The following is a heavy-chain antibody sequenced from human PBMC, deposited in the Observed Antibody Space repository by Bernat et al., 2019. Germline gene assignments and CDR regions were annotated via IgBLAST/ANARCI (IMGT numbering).Heavy chain of an antibody. CDR3: AREQSIAAYIDY. D-gene: IGHD6-6*01. CDR1: GFTFSSYG. J-gene: IGHJ4*02. V-gene: IGHV3-33*01. Sequence: QVQLVESGRGVVQPGRSLRLSCAASGFTFSSYGMHWVRQAPGKGLEWVAVIWYDGSNKYYADSVKGRFTISRDNSKNTLYLQMNSLRAEDTAVYYCAREQSIAAYIDYWGQGTLVTVSS. CDR2: IWYDGSNK.